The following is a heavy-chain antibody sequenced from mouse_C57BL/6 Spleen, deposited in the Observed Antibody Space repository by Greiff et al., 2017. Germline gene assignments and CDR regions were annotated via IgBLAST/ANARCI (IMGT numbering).Heavy chain of an antibody. Sequence: EVQLVESGGGLVKPGGSLKLSCAASGFTFSSYAMSWVRQTPEKRLEWVATISDGGSYTYYPDNLKGRFTISRDNAKNNLYLQMSHLKSEDTAMYYCARDKVYDYDGAWFADWGQGTLVTVSA. V-gene: IGHV5-4*01. CDR2: ISDGGSYT. J-gene: IGHJ3*01. D-gene: IGHD2-4*01. CDR3: ARDKVYDYDGAWFAD. CDR1: GFTFSSYA.